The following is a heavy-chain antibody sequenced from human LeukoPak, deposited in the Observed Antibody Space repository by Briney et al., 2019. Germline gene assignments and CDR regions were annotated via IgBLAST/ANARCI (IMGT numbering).Heavy chain of an antibody. V-gene: IGHV4-59*01. CDR1: GGSISSYY. CDR2: IYYSGST. CDR3: ARECSGSYYYFDY. D-gene: IGHD3-10*02. Sequence: SETLSLTCTVSGGSISSYYWSWIRQPPGKGLEWIGYIYYSGSTNYNPSLKSRVTISVDTSKNQFSLKLSSVTAADTAVYYCARECSGSYYYFDYWGQGTLVTVSS. J-gene: IGHJ4*02.